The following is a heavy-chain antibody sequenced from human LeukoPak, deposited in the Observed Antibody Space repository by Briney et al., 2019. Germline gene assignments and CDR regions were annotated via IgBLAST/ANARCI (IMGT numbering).Heavy chain of an antibody. J-gene: IGHJ6*02. V-gene: IGHV4-34*01. Sequence: SETLSLTCAVYGGSFSGHYWSWIRQPPGKGLEWIGEINHSGSTNYNPSLKSRVTISVDTSKNQFSLKLSSVTAADTAVYYCAARYYYYGMDVWGQGTTVTVSS. CDR1: GGSFSGHY. CDR3: AARYYYYGMDV. CDR2: INHSGST.